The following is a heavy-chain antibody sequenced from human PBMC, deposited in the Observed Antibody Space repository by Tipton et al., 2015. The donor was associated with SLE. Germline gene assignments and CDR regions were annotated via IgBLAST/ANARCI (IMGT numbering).Heavy chain of an antibody. D-gene: IGHD3-10*01. J-gene: IGHJ6*03. V-gene: IGHV3-21*01. Sequence: SLRLSCAASGFTFSTHSMNWVRQAPGKGLEWVSSISSSGTYIHYADSVSGRFTTSRDNADNSLSLQMNSLGAEDTAVYYCTRGTGSRHYYSMDVWGSGTTVTVSS. CDR3: TRGTGSRHYYSMDV. CDR2: ISSSGTYI. CDR1: GFTFSTHS.